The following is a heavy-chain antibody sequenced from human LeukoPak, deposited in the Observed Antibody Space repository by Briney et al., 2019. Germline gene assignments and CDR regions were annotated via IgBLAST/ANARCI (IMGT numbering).Heavy chain of an antibody. V-gene: IGHV1-2*02. CDR3: ASRNYGSGSYYNIYYGMDV. D-gene: IGHD3-10*01. CDR1: GYTFTGYY. J-gene: IGHJ6*02. Sequence: GASVKVSCTASGYTFTGYYMHWVRQAPGQGLEWMGWINPNSGGTNYAQKFQGRVTMTRDTSISTAYMELSRLRSDDTAVYYCASRNYGSGSYYNIYYGMDVWGQGTTVTVSS. CDR2: INPNSGGT.